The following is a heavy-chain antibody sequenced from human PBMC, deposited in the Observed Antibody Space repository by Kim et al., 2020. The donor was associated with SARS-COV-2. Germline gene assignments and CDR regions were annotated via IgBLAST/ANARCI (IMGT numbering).Heavy chain of an antibody. D-gene: IGHD3-10*01. CDR1: GFTFSSYA. CDR2: ISSNGGST. V-gene: IGHV3-64D*06. Sequence: GGSLRLSCSASGFTFSSYAMHWVRQAPGKGLEYVSAISSNGGSTYYADSVKGRFTISRDNSKNTLYLQMSSLRAEDTAVYYCVKDRVNYYGSGSPGGFWGQGTLVTVSS. J-gene: IGHJ4*02. CDR3: VKDRVNYYGSGSPGGF.